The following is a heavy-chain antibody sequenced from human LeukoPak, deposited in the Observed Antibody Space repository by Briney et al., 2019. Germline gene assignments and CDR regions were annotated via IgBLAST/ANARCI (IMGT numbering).Heavy chain of an antibody. D-gene: IGHD3-10*01. CDR1: GGSLSGDY. V-gene: IGHV4-34*01. Sequence: SETLSLTCAVYGGSLSGDYWSWIRQPPGKELEWIGEINHSGSTNYNPSLKSRVTISVDTSKNQFSLKLSSVTAADTAVYYCARDTYGSGSYLIDYWGQGTLVTVSS. CDR3: ARDTYGSGSYLIDY. CDR2: INHSGST. J-gene: IGHJ4*02.